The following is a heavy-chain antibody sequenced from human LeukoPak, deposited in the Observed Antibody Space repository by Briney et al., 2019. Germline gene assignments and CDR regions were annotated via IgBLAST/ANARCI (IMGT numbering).Heavy chain of an antibody. Sequence: PSETLSLTCAVYGGSFSGYYWSWIRQPPGKGLEWIGEINHSGSTNYNPSLKSRATISVDTSKNQFSLKLSSVTAADTAVYYCARLANLRVAVAGTGDYWGQGTLVTVSP. CDR1: GGSFSGYY. J-gene: IGHJ4*02. V-gene: IGHV4-34*01. CDR2: INHSGST. D-gene: IGHD6-19*01. CDR3: ARLANLRVAVAGTGDY.